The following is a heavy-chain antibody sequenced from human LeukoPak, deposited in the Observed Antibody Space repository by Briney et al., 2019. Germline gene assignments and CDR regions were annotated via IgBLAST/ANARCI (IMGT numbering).Heavy chain of an antibody. CDR1: GGSISSGGYY. D-gene: IGHD3-3*01. V-gene: IGHV4-30-2*01. CDR3: AREGQIFLEWFPFDY. J-gene: IGHJ4*02. Sequence: PSETLSLTCTVSGGSISSGGYYWSWIRQPPGKGLEWIGYIYHSGSTYYNPSLKSRVTISVDRSKNQFSLKLSSVTAADTAVYYCAREGQIFLEWFPFDYWGQGTLVTVSS. CDR2: IYHSGST.